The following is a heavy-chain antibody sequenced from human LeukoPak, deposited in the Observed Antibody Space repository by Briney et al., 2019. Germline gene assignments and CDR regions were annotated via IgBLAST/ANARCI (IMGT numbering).Heavy chain of an antibody. Sequence: TGGSLRLSCAASGFTFTNAWMSWVRQAPGKGLEWVSSISGNSGSTYYADSVKGRFTISRDNSKNTVYLQMNSLRAEDTAVYYCAKVSAWAMVGATYFDYWGQGTLVTVSS. CDR2: ISGNSGST. CDR3: AKVSAWAMVGATYFDY. CDR1: GFTFTNAW. D-gene: IGHD1-26*01. J-gene: IGHJ4*02. V-gene: IGHV3-23*01.